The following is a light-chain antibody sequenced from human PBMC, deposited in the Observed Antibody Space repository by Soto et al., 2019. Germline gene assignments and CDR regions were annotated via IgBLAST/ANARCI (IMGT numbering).Light chain of an antibody. CDR1: QGISSC. J-gene: IGKJ1*01. V-gene: IGKV1-8*01. CDR2: GAS. Sequence: AIRMTQSPSSFSASTGDRVTITCRASQGISSCLAWYQQKPGHAPKLLIYGASTLPSGVPSRFSGSGSGTDFTLTISCLQSEDFATYYCQQYYTYPRTFGQGTKVEIK. CDR3: QQYYTYPRT.